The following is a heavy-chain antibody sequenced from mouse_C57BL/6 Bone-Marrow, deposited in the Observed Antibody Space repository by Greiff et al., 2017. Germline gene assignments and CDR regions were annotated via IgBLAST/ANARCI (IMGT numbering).Heavy chain of an antibody. J-gene: IGHJ2*01. V-gene: IGHV5-4*01. D-gene: IGHD2-2*01. CDR2: ISDVGSYT. Sequence: EVQVVESGGGLVKPGGSLKLSCAASGFNFSSYAMSWVRQTPEKRLEWVATISDVGSYTYYPDKVTGRFTIARYNAKNIFYLQMSHLKSEDTDMYYCARYRGYDGGYYFDYWGQGTTLTVSS. CDR1: GFNFSSYA. CDR3: ARYRGYDGGYYFDY.